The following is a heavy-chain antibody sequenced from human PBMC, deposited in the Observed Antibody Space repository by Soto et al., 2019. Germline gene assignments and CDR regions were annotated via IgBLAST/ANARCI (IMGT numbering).Heavy chain of an antibody. CDR3: ARDAPFTPSVY. V-gene: IGHV1-69*01. Sequence: QVQLVQSGAEVKKPGSSVRVSCKASGGTFSSNAISWVRQAPGQGLEWMGAIIPTFGTANYAQNFQGRVTITADESTRTAYMELSSLRFEDTAVYYCARDAPFTPSVYWGQGTLVTVSS. CDR1: GGTFSSNA. CDR2: IIPTFGTA. J-gene: IGHJ4*02.